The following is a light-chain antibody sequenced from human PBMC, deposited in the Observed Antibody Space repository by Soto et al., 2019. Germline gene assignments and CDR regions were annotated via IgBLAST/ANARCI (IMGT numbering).Light chain of an antibody. CDR1: QSVSSY. J-gene: IGKJ1*01. Sequence: EIVLTHSPAILSLSPGERATLSCRASQSVSSYLGWYQQKPGQAPRLFIYDVSNRATGIPARFSGSGSGTDFTLTISSLEPEDFAIYYCQQRSSWPPTFGQGTKVDIK. CDR2: DVS. CDR3: QQRSSWPPT. V-gene: IGKV3-11*01.